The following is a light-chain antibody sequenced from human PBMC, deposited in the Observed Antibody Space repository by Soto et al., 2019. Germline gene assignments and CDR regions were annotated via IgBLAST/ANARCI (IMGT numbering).Light chain of an antibody. J-gene: IGKJ5*01. CDR3: QQAYSFPIT. CDR2: GAS. CDR1: KDLAGY. V-gene: IGKV1D-12*01. Sequence: EIRGTQSPSSGPASVGERAPITFRPSKDLAGYLAWYQHKPGGTPELLIHGASRLQSGVPARFSGSGSGTDFTLSINSLQPEDFATYYCQQAYSFPITFGQGTRLDI.